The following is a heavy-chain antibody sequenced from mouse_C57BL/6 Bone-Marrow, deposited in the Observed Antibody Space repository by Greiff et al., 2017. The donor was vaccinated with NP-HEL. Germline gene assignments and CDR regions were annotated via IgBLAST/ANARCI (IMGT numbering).Heavy chain of an antibody. J-gene: IGHJ4*01. CDR1: GFTFSDYY. Sequence: EVQRVESGGGLVQPGGSLKLSCAASGFTFSDYYMYWVRQTPEKRLEWVAYISNGGGSTYYPDTVKGRFTITKDNAKNTLYLPMSRVKSEDTAMYYCARRSMDYWGQGTSVTVSS. CDR2: ISNGGGST. CDR3: ARRSMDY. V-gene: IGHV5-12*01.